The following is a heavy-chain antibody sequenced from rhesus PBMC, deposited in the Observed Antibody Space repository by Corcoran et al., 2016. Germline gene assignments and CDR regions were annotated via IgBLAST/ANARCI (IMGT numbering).Heavy chain of an antibody. CDR2: IYGRSTST. CDR3: ARDGGISAGPYFDY. Sequence: QVQLQESGPGVVKPSETLSLTCAVSGGSISDSYRWSWIRQPPGKGLEWIGYIYGRSTSTNYNPSIKSRVTISKDTSKNQFSLKLSSVTAADTAVYYCARDGGISAGPYFDYWGQGVLVTVSS. V-gene: IGHV4S10*01. CDR1: GGSISDSYR. D-gene: IGHD6-13*01. J-gene: IGHJ4*01.